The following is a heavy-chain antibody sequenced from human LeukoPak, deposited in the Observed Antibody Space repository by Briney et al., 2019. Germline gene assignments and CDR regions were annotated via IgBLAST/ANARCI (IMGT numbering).Heavy chain of an antibody. CDR1: GLTLNYDW. CDR2: IKRISDGETR. Sequence: GGSLRLSCAASGLTLNYDWMTWVRQAPGRGREWVGRIKRISDGETRDYAPPVKGRFTMSRDDSRNTVYLRMSSLKTEDTAVYYCARDRYCASSTCPGAFDLWGQGTVVTVSS. D-gene: IGHD2-2*01. J-gene: IGHJ3*01. CDR3: ARDRYCASSTCPGAFDL. V-gene: IGHV3-15*01.